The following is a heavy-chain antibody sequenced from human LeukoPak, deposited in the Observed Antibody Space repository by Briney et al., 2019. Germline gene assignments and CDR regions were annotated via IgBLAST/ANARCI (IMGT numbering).Heavy chain of an antibody. J-gene: IGHJ4*02. V-gene: IGHV3-21*01. CDR3: ARDTAMAQRDFDY. Sequence: GGSLRLSCAASGFTFSSYSMNWVRQAPGKGLEWVSSISGGSTYTYYADSVKGRFTISRDNAKNSLYLQMNSLRAEDTAVYYCARDTAMAQRDFDYWGQGALVTVSS. CDR1: GFTFSSYS. D-gene: IGHD5-18*01. CDR2: ISGGSTYT.